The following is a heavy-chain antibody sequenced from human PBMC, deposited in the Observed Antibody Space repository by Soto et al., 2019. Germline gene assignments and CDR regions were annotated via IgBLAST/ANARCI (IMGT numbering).Heavy chain of an antibody. CDR3: ARGRGYSYGLDP. CDR2: IYYSGTT. D-gene: IGHD5-12*01. J-gene: IGHJ5*02. V-gene: IGHV4-39*07. CDR1: GGSISSRSYS. Sequence: SETLSLTCSVSGGSISSRSYSWGWIRQPPGKGLEWIVTIYYSGTTSYSPSLKSRLAISLDTSKNQFSLSLTSVTAADTAVYYCARGRGYSYGLDPWGQGTLVTVSS.